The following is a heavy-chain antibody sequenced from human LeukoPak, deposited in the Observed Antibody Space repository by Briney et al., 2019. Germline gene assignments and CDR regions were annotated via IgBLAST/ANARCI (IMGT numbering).Heavy chain of an antibody. J-gene: IGHJ4*02. CDR3: ARDDSGNYYYFDY. D-gene: IGHD3-10*01. CDR1: GYTFAGYY. V-gene: IGHV1-2*06. CDR2: INPNSGGT. Sequence: GASVKVSCKASGYTFAGYYIHWVRQAPGQGLEWMGRINPNSGGTNYAQRFQGRVTMTRDTSISTAYIELSRLRSDDTAVYYCARDDSGNYYYFDYWGQGTLVTVSS.